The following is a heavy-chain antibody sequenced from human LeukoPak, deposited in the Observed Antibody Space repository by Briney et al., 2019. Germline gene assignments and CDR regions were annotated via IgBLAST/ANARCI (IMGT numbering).Heavy chain of an antibody. CDR2: IYYSGST. D-gene: IGHD1-1*01. V-gene: IGHV4-59*08. Sequence: SESLSLTCTVSGGSISSYYWSWIRQSPGKGLEWIGYIYYSGSTNYNPSLKSRVTISVDTSKNQFSLKLSSVTAADTAVYYCARRANGYYYYGMDVWGQGTTVTVSS. CDR3: ARRANGYYYYGMDV. J-gene: IGHJ6*02. CDR1: GGSISSYY.